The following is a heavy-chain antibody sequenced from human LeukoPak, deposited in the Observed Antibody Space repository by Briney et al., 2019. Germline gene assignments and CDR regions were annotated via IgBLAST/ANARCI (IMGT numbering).Heavy chain of an antibody. J-gene: IGHJ4*02. CDR2: ISYDGSDK. D-gene: IGHD3-22*01. CDR3: VGVGGYDSSGFLDY. Sequence: GGSLRLSCAASGFTFSNDGIHWVRQAPGRGLEWVALISYDGSDKHYADSVKGRFTVSRDNSKNTLYLQMNSLSRDDTAVYYCVGVGGYDSSGFLDYWGQGTLVTVSS. CDR1: GFTFSNDG. V-gene: IGHV3-30*03.